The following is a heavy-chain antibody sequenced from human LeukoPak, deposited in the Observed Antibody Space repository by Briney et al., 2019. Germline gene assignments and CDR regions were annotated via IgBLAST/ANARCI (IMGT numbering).Heavy chain of an antibody. Sequence: ASETLSLTCTVSGGSISSSSYYWGWIRQPPGKGLEWIGSIYYSGSTYYNPSLKSRVTISVDTSKNQFSLKLSSVTAADTAVYYCASQLAAPPHFDYWGQGTLVTVSS. CDR2: IYYSGST. D-gene: IGHD6-19*01. CDR1: GGSISSSSYY. V-gene: IGHV4-39*01. J-gene: IGHJ4*02. CDR3: ASQLAAPPHFDY.